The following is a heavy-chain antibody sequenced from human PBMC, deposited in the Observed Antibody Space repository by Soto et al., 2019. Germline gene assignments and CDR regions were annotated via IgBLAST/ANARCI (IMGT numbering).Heavy chain of an antibody. CDR1: GFTYIGYY. J-gene: IGHJ6*02. Sequence: ASVKVSCTTSGFTYIGYYIHWVRQAPGQGLEWVGRINPSSGSTIYAQRFQGTVTMTRDKSTSTVFMDLSRLTSDDTAIYYCARGKQLGDNYYGMDVWGQGTTVTVSS. CDR3: ARGKQLGDNYYGMDV. V-gene: IGHV1-2*06. D-gene: IGHD1-1*01. CDR2: INPSSGST.